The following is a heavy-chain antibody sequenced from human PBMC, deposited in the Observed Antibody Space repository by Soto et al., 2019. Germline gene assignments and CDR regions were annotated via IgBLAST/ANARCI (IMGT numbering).Heavy chain of an antibody. J-gene: IGHJ6*02. CDR2: IYPGDSDT. CDR3: ARQGSNGAYYYYGMDV. Sequence: RGESLKISCKGSGYRFSSYWIAWVRQMPGKGLEWMGIIYPGDSDTIYSPSFEGQVTFSVDKSTSTAYLQWSSLKASDTAMYHCARQGSNGAYYYYGMDVWGQGTTVTVSS. V-gene: IGHV5-51*01. D-gene: IGHD2-8*01. CDR1: GYRFSSYW.